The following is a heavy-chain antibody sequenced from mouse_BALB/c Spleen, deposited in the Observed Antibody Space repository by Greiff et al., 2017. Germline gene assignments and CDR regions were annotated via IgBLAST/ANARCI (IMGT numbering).Heavy chain of an antibody. CDR2: ISDGGSYT. D-gene: IGHD2-1*01. J-gene: IGHJ4*01. Sequence: EVKLVESGGGLVKPGGSLKLSCAASGFTFSDYYMYWVRQTPEKRLEWVATISDGGSYTYYPDSVKGRFTISRDNAKNNLYLQMSSLKSEDTAMYYCAREGGNYVAMDYGGQGTSVTVSS. V-gene: IGHV5-4*02. CDR1: GFTFSDYY. CDR3: AREGGNYVAMDY.